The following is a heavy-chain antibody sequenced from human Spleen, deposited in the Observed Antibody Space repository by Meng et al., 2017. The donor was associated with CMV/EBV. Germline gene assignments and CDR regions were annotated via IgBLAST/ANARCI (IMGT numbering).Heavy chain of an antibody. CDR2: INPDNGGT. CDR1: TFTGHY. V-gene: IGHV1-2*06. CDR3: ARDFYENSYGSGNFDY. Sequence: TFTGHYMHWLRQAPGQGRESMRRINPDNGGTHYARRFRGRVTMTSDTSISTAYVKLSRLRADDTAMYYCARDFYENSYGSGNFDYWGQGTLVTVSS. J-gene: IGHJ4*02. D-gene: IGHD3-10*01.